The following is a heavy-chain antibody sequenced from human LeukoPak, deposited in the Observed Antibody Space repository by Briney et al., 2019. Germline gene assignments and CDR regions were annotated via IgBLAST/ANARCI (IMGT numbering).Heavy chain of an antibody. V-gene: IGHV4-39*07. Sequence: SETLSLTCTVSGGSISSSSYYWGWIRQPPGKGLVWVGSIYYSGSTYYNPSLKSRVTISVDTSKNQFSLKLSSVTAADTAVYYCARDRLSGLARRPGWFDPWGQGTLVTVSS. CDR2: IYYSGST. CDR1: GGSISSSSYY. D-gene: IGHD6-6*01. J-gene: IGHJ5*02. CDR3: ARDRLSGLARRPGWFDP.